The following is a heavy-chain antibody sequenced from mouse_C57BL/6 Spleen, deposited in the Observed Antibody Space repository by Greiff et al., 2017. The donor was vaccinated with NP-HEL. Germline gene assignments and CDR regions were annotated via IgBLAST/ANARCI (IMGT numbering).Heavy chain of an antibody. CDR3: ARSITTVYYAMDY. D-gene: IGHD1-1*01. V-gene: IGHV1-80*01. Sequence: QVQLQQSGAELVKPGASVKISCKASGYAFSSYWMNWVKQRPGKGLEWIGQLYPGDGETNYNGKFKGKATLTADKSSSTAYMQLSSLTSEDSAVYFCARSITTVYYAMDYWGQGTSVTVSS. CDR1: GYAFSSYW. J-gene: IGHJ4*01. CDR2: LYPGDGET.